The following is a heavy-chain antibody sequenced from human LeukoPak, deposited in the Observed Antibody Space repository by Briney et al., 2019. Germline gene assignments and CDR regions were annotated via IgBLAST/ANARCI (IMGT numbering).Heavy chain of an antibody. CDR2: INPNSGGT. D-gene: IGHD3-22*01. V-gene: IGHV1-2*02. J-gene: IGHJ4*02. Sequence: ASVKVSCKASGYTFTSYGISWVRQAPGQGLEWMGWINPNSGGTNYAQKFQGRVTMTRDTSISTAYMELSRLRSDDTAVYYCARRRDLLHYDSSGYFDYWGQGTLVTVSS. CDR3: ARRRDLLHYDSSGYFDY. CDR1: GYTFTSYG.